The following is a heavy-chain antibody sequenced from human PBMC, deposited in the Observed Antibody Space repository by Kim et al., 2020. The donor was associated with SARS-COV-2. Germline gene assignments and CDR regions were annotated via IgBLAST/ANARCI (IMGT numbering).Heavy chain of an antibody. CDR2: T. V-gene: IGHV5-10-1*01. Sequence: THYSPSFQGHVTISADKSISTAYLQWSSLKASDTAMYYCVRHRADGMDVWGQGTTVTVSS. CDR3: VRHRADGMDV. J-gene: IGHJ6*02.